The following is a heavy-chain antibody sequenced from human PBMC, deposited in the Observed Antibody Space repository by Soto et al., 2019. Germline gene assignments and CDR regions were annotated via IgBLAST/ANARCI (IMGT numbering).Heavy chain of an antibody. V-gene: IGHV4-4*07. J-gene: IGHJ5*02. CDR1: GGSISSYY. Sequence: SETLSLTCTVSGGSISSYYWSWIRQPAGKGLEWIGRIYTSGSTNYNPSLKSRVTMSVDTSKSQFSLKLSSVTAADTAVYYCARNPGPDCSGGSCFPRYNWFDPWRQGTLVTVPS. CDR3: ARNPGPDCSGGSCFPRYNWFDP. CDR2: IYTSGST. D-gene: IGHD2-15*01.